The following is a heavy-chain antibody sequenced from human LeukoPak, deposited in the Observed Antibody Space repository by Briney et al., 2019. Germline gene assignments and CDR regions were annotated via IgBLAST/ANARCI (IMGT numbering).Heavy chain of an antibody. CDR2: ISWNSGSI. CDR1: GFTFDDYA. Sequence: GRSLRLSCAASGFTFDDYAMHWVRQAPGKGLEWVSGISWNSGSIGYADSVKGRFTISRDNAKNSLYLQMNSLRAEDTAVYYCARDKGDYDSSGYYYVPYFDYWGQGTLVTVSS. CDR3: ARDKGDYDSSGYYYVPYFDY. V-gene: IGHV3-9*01. J-gene: IGHJ4*02. D-gene: IGHD3-22*01.